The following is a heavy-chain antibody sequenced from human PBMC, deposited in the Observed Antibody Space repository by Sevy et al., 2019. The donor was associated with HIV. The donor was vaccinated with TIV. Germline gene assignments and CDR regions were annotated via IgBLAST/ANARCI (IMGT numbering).Heavy chain of an antibody. Sequence: GGSLRLSCTASGFTFGDYAMSWFRQAPGKGLEWVGLIRSKANGRTTEYAASVKGRITISRTDSKSIPYLQMNSLKTEDTAVYYCTGDLFGESPDYWGQGTLVTVSS. CDR3: TGDLFGESPDY. CDR1: GFTFGDYA. CDR2: IRSKANGRTT. J-gene: IGHJ4*02. V-gene: IGHV3-49*03. D-gene: IGHD3-10*02.